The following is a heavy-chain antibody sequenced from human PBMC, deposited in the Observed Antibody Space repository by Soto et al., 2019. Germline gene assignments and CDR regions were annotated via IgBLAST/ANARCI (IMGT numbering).Heavy chain of an antibody. CDR1: GGTFSSYA. V-gene: IGHV1-69*13. D-gene: IGHD2-2*01. Sequence: SVKVSCKASGGTFSSYAISWVRQAPGQGLEWMGGIIPIFGTANYARKFQGRVTITADESTSTAYMELSSLRSEDTAVYYCARIRVVPAAYPRHYYYYGMDVWGQGTTVTVSS. J-gene: IGHJ6*02. CDR2: IIPIFGTA. CDR3: ARIRVVPAAYPRHYYYYGMDV.